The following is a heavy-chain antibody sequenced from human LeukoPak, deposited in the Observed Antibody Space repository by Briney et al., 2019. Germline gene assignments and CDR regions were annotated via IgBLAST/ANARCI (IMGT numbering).Heavy chain of an antibody. CDR2: IASDGSST. V-gene: IGHV3-74*01. D-gene: IGHD3-10*01. CDR1: GFTFSSYW. CDR3: ARDMDGSGSYSIDY. J-gene: IGHJ4*02. Sequence: GGSLRLSCAASGFTFSSYWMNWVRQAPGKGLVWVSRIASDGSSTTYADSVKGRFTISRDNSKNTLYLQMNSLRAEDTAVYYCARDMDGSGSYSIDYWGQGTLVTVSS.